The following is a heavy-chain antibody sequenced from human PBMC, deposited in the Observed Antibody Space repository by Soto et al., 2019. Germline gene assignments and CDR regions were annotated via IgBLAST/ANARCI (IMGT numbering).Heavy chain of an antibody. V-gene: IGHV3-23*01. CDR2: VSGSGDTK. CDR1: GFAFNTYA. D-gene: IGHD2-15*01. J-gene: IGHJ4*02. CDR3: AKDTFPGYCSGANCFSAGGADS. Sequence: EVQLLESGGGLVQPGGSLRLSCAASGFAFNTYAMSWDRQAPGKGLQWVSGVSGSGDTKYYAESVKGRVTISRDNSKNTLYLQMNSLRADDTAVYYCAKDTFPGYCSGANCFSAGGADSWGQGTLVNVSS.